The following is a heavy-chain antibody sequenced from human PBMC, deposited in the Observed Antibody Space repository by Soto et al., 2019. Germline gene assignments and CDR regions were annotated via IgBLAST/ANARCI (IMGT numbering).Heavy chain of an antibody. Sequence: PSETLSLTCIVSGGSISSNDFYWSWIRQHPGKGLEWIGYIYYSGNTYYNPSLKSRVTILVDTSKNQFSLKVSSVTAADTAVYYCAREGGIVGATAADYWGQGTLVTVSS. CDR3: AREGGIVGATAADY. D-gene: IGHD1-26*01. J-gene: IGHJ4*02. V-gene: IGHV4-31*03. CDR2: IYYSGNT. CDR1: GGSISSNDFY.